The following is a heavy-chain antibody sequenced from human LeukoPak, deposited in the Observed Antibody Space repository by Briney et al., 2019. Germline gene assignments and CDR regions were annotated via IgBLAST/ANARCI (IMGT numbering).Heavy chain of an antibody. Sequence: PSETLSLTCTVSGGSISSYYWSWIRQPAGKGLEWIGRIYTSGSTNYNPSLKSRVTISVDTSKNQFSLKLSSVTAADTAVYYCARPVVIGITKAFDIWGQGTMVTVSS. CDR1: GGSISSYY. D-gene: IGHD3-10*01. CDR2: IYTSGST. CDR3: ARPVVIGITKAFDI. V-gene: IGHV4-4*07. J-gene: IGHJ3*02.